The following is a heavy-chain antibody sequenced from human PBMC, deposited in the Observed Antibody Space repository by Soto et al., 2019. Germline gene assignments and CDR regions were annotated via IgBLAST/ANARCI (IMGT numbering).Heavy chain of an antibody. V-gene: IGHV5-51*01. J-gene: IGHJ5*02. CDR2: IYPSDSDT. D-gene: IGHD3-10*01. CDR3: ARGGEVTPERWFDP. Sequence: PGESLKISCKASGYSFTTYWIGWVRQMPGKGLEWMGVIYPSDSDTKYNPSFQGQVTISADKSFSTAYLQWSSLKASDTAIYYCARGGEVTPERWFDPWGQGTLVTVSS. CDR1: GYSFTTYW.